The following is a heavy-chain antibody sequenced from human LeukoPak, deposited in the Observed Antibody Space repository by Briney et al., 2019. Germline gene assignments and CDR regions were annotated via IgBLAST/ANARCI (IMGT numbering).Heavy chain of an antibody. CDR1: GFTFSNYP. V-gene: IGHV3-48*04. CDR3: ARDSGYSGYDRPGDYYYYGMDV. D-gene: IGHD5-12*01. Sequence: GGSLRLSCAASGFTFSNYPMNWVRQAPGKGLEWVSYIGSGGSPIYYADSVRGRFSISRDNAKNSLYLQMNSLRAEDTAVYYCARDSGYSGYDRPGDYYYYGMDVWGQGTTVTVSS. J-gene: IGHJ6*02. CDR2: IGSGGSPI.